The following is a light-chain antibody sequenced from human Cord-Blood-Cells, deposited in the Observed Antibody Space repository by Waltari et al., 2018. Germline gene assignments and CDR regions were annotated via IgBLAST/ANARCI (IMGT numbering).Light chain of an antibody. J-gene: IGKJ4*01. V-gene: IGKV3-15*01. CDR1: QSVSSN. CDR3: QQYNNWQT. Sequence: EIVMTQSPATLSVSPGERATLSCRASQSVSSNLPWYQQKPGQAPRLLIYGASTRATGIPARFSGSGSGTEFTLTISSLQSEDVAVYYCQQYNNWQTFGGGTKVEIK. CDR2: GAS.